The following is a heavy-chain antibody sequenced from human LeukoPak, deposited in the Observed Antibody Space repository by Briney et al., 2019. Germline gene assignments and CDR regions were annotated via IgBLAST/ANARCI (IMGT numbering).Heavy chain of an antibody. J-gene: IGHJ4*02. Sequence: GGSLRLSCAASGFTFSSYAMSWVRQAPGKGQEWVSGISGSGDNTYYADSVKGRFTISRDNSKNTLYVQVNSLGTEDTAAYYCAKGSYYDSSGSFYFDYWGQGTLVTVSS. CDR2: ISGSGDNT. CDR1: GFTFSSYA. CDR3: AKGSYYDSSGSFYFDY. D-gene: IGHD3-22*01. V-gene: IGHV3-23*01.